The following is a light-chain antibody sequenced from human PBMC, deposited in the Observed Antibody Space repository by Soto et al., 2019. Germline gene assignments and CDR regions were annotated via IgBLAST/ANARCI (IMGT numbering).Light chain of an antibody. Sequence: EIVLTQSPGTLSLSPGERATLSCRASRSVGTYLAWYQQKPGQAPRLLIYAASSRATAIPDRFRGSGSGTDFTLTISRLEPEDVAVYYCQQYVSTPLTFGGGTKVEIK. CDR2: AAS. CDR1: RSVGTY. CDR3: QQYVSTPLT. V-gene: IGKV3-20*01. J-gene: IGKJ4*01.